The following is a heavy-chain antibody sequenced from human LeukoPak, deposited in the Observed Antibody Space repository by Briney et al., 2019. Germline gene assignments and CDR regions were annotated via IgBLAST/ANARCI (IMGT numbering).Heavy chain of an antibody. J-gene: IGHJ4*02. Sequence: GGSLRLSCAASGFIFTDYFMDWVRQAPGKGLEWVGRITKKSDRYTTEYLASVKGRFVISRDDSKNSLFLQMNSLRAEDTAVYYCVRGSWGTDYWGQGTLVTVSS. D-gene: IGHD2-15*01. V-gene: IGHV3-72*01. CDR2: ITKKSDRYTT. CDR3: VRGSWGTDY. CDR1: GFIFTDYF.